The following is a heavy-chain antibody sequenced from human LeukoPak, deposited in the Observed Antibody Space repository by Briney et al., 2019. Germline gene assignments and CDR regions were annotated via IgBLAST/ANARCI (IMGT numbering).Heavy chain of an antibody. Sequence: SETLSLACAVYGGSFGGYYWSWIRQPPGKGLEWIGEINHSGSTNYNPSLKSRVTISVDTSKNQFSLKLSSVTAADTAVYYCARGVYYDILTGYYVPFDYWGQGTLVTVSS. J-gene: IGHJ4*02. V-gene: IGHV4-34*01. CDR1: GGSFGGYY. D-gene: IGHD3-9*01. CDR3: ARGVYYDILTGYYVPFDY. CDR2: INHSGST.